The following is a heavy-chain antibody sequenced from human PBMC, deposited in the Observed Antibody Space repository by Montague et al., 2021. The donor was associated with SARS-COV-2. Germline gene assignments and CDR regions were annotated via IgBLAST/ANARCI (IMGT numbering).Heavy chain of an antibody. V-gene: IGHV3-74*01. CDR2: INTDGTIT. CDR3: ATDRTVAPGYGFDP. CDR1: GFTFSSHG. D-gene: IGHD3-9*01. J-gene: IGHJ5*02. Sequence: SLRLSCAASGFTFSSHGMHWVRQLPGKGLLWVSRINTDGTITNYADSVKGRFTISRDNAKNSMYLQMNSLRVEDTAVYYCATDRTVAPGYGFDPWGQGTLVTVSS.